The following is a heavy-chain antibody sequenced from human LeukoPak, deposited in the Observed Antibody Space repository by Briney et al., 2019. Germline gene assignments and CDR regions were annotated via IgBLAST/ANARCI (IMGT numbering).Heavy chain of an antibody. D-gene: IGHD6-6*01. Sequence: GGSLRLSCAASGFTFSSYAMSWVRQAPGKGLEWVSSISASGGSTYYADSVKGRFTISRDNSKNTLYLQMNSLRAEDTAVYYCARDREAPDSWGQGTLVTVSS. CDR3: ARDREAPDS. V-gene: IGHV3-23*01. J-gene: IGHJ4*02. CDR2: ISASGGST. CDR1: GFTFSSYA.